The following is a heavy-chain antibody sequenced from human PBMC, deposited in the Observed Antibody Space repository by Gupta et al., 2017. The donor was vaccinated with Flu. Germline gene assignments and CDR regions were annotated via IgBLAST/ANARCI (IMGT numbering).Heavy chain of an antibody. CDR1: GCSISSYY. Sequence: QVQLQVSGPGLVKPSETLSLPCTVSGCSISSYYWRWIRQPPGKGLEWIGYIYYSGRTNYNPSLKSRVTISVDTSKNQFSLKLSSVTAADTAVYYCARGRIAAACFDYWGQGTLVTVSS. J-gene: IGHJ4*02. V-gene: IGHV4-59*08. CDR2: IYYSGRT. D-gene: IGHD6-13*01. CDR3: ARGRIAAACFDY.